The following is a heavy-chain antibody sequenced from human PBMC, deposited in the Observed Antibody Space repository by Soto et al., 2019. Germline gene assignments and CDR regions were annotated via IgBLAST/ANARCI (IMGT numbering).Heavy chain of an antibody. J-gene: IGHJ6*02. CDR3: ARSKGFMRLGYYYGSGTNYYYGMDV. D-gene: IGHD3-10*01. V-gene: IGHV4-28*01. CDR1: GYSISSSNW. CDR2: IYYSGTT. Sequence: PSETLSLTCAVSGYSISSSNWWGWIRQPPGKGLEWIGYIYYSGTTYYNPSLKSRVTMSVDTSKNQFSLKLSSVTAADTAVYYCARSKGFMRLGYYYGSGTNYYYGMDVWGQGTTVTVSS.